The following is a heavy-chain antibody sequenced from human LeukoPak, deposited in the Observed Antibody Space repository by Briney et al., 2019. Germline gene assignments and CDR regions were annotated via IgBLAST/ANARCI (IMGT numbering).Heavy chain of an antibody. CDR1: GFTFSSYG. CDR3: AKDFISSWYNFDY. Sequence: GGSLRLSCAASGFTFSSYGMHWVRQAPGKGLEWVAFIRYDGSNKYYADSVKGRFAISRENSKNTLYLQMNSLRAEDTAVYYCAKDFISSWYNFDYWGQGTLVTVSS. J-gene: IGHJ4*02. CDR2: IRYDGSNK. V-gene: IGHV3-30*02. D-gene: IGHD6-13*01.